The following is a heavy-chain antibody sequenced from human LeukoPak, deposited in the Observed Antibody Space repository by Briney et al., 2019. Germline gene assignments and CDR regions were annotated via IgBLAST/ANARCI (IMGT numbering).Heavy chain of an antibody. V-gene: IGHV3-33*06. D-gene: IGHD2-2*02. CDR3: AEVPAAIPALDAFDI. CDR2: IWYDGSNK. CDR1: GFTFSSYG. Sequence: PGGSLRLSCAASGFTFSSYGMHWVRQAPGKGLEWVAVIWYDGSNKYYADSVKGRFTISRDNSKNTLYLQMNSLRAEDTAVYYCAEVPAAIPALDAFDIWGQGSMITVSS. J-gene: IGHJ3*02.